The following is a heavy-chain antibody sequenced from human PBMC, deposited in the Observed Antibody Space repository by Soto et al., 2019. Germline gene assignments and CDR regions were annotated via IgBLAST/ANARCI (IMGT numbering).Heavy chain of an antibody. CDR2: IYPGDSDT. D-gene: IGHD5-12*01. Sequence: GESLKISCKGSGYSFTSYWIGWVRQMPGKGLEWMGIIYPGDSDTRYSPSFQGQVTISADKSISTAYLQWSSLKASDTAMYYCAELSQAPYGGYPHTRDNYYYYYCGIDVWGQGTTVTVSS. CDR1: GYSFTSYW. CDR3: AELSQAPYGGYPHTRDNYYYYYCGIDV. V-gene: IGHV5-51*01. J-gene: IGHJ6*02.